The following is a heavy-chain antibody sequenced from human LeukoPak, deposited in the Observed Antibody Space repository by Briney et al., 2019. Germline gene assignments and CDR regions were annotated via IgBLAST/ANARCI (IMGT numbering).Heavy chain of an antibody. J-gene: IGHJ4*02. V-gene: IGHV3-48*03. CDR2: ISSSGSTI. Sequence: PGGSLRLSCAASGFTFSSYEMNWVRQAPGKGLEWVSYISSSGSTIYYADSVTGRFTISRDNSKDTLFLQMNSLRAEDTALYYCANPTYYYGSESYYMGDYWGQGTLVTVSS. CDR3: ANPTYYYGSESYYMGDY. D-gene: IGHD3-10*01. CDR1: GFTFSSYE.